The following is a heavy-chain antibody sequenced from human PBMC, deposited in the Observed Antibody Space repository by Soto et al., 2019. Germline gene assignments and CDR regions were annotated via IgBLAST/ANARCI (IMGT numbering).Heavy chain of an antibody. Sequence: QVQLVQSGAEVKKPGASVKVSCKASGYTFTSYGISWVRQAPGQGLEWMGWISAYNGNTKYAQKLQGRVTTTTDTXPSTANMERRSLRSDDTAVYYCARDLGGSYYAPVDYWGQGTLVTVSS. D-gene: IGHD1-26*01. J-gene: IGHJ4*02. CDR2: ISAYNGNT. CDR3: ARDLGGSYYAPVDY. CDR1: GYTFTSYG. V-gene: IGHV1-18*01.